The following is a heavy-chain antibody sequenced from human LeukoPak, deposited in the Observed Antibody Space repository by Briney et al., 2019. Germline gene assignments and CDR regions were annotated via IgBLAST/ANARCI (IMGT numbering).Heavy chain of an antibody. Sequence: GGSLRLSCAASGFTFSSYAMSWVRQAPGKGLEWVSAISGSGGSTYYADSVKGRFTISRDNSKNSLYLQMNSLRAEDTAVYYCAKDAYYYDSSGSTYWGQGTLVTVSS. D-gene: IGHD3-22*01. CDR3: AKDAYYYDSSGSTY. J-gene: IGHJ4*02. V-gene: IGHV3-23*01. CDR1: GFTFSSYA. CDR2: ISGSGGST.